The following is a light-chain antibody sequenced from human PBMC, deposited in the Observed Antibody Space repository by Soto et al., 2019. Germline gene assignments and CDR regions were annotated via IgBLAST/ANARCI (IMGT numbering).Light chain of an antibody. Sequence: DIQMTQSPSSLSASVGDRVTITCRASQSISSYLNWYQQKPGKAPKLLIYAASSLQSGVPSRFSGSESGTDFHLTISSLQPEDFATYYCQQSYSTRFTCGPGTKVDIK. V-gene: IGKV1-39*01. CDR1: QSISSY. CDR2: AAS. J-gene: IGKJ3*01. CDR3: QQSYSTRFT.